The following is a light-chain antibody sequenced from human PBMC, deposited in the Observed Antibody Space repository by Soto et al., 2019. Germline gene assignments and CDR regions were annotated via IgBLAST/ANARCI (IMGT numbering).Light chain of an antibody. CDR1: QSVSSSY. CDR3: QQYGSSPPTYT. V-gene: IGKV3-20*01. Sequence: EIGLTQSPGTLSLSPGERATLSCRASQSVSSSYLAWYQQKPGQAPRLLIYGESSRATGIPDMFSGSGSGTDFTLTISRLEPEDFAVYYCQQYGSSPPTYTFGQGTKLEIK. CDR2: GES. J-gene: IGKJ2*01.